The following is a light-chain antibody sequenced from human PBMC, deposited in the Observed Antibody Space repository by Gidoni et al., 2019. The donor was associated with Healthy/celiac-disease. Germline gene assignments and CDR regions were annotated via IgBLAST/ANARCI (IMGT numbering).Light chain of an antibody. Sequence: DIQMTQPPSTLSASVGDRVTITCRASQSISSWLAWYQQKTGKAPKLLIYDASSLESGVPSRFSGSGSGTEFTLTISSLQPDDFATYYCQQYNSYSYTCGQGTKLKIK. CDR2: DAS. CDR3: QQYNSYSYT. J-gene: IGKJ2*01. CDR1: QSISSW. V-gene: IGKV1-5*01.